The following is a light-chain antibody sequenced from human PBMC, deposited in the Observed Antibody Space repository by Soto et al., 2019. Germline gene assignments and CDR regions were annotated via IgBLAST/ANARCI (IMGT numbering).Light chain of an antibody. J-gene: IGKJ1*01. CDR1: QGISSY. Sequence: IRMTQSPSSLSAYTGDRVTITCRAGQGISSYLAWYQQKPGKAPKLLIYAASTLQSGVPSRFSGSGSGTDFTLTISCLQSEDFATYYCQQYYSYPRTFGQGTKVDIK. CDR2: AAS. V-gene: IGKV1-8*01. CDR3: QQYYSYPRT.